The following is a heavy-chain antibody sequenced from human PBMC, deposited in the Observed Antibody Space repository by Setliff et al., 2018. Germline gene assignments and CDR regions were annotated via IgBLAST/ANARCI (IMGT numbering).Heavy chain of an antibody. D-gene: IGHD2-2*01. J-gene: IGHJ3*02. Sequence: GASVKVSCKASGYTFSTYGIAWVRQAPGQGLEWMGWISPYNGYIIYAHKFQGRVTMTTDTSTGTADMELMNLRSDDTAVYYCTRDTNIVVVPPHRTAFDIWGQGTMVTVSS. V-gene: IGHV1-18*01. CDR3: TRDTNIVVVPPHRTAFDI. CDR1: GYTFSTYG. CDR2: ISPYNGYI.